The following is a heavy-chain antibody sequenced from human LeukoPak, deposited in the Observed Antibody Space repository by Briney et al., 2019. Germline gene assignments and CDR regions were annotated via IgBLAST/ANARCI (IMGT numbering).Heavy chain of an antibody. CDR3: AKVPGYYDSSGSFDY. D-gene: IGHD3-22*01. V-gene: IGHV4-30-4*08. J-gene: IGHJ4*02. CDR1: GGSISSGDYY. CDR2: IYYSGST. Sequence: PSETLSLTCTVSGGSISSGDYYWSWIRQPPGKGLEWIGYIYYSGSTYYNPSLKSRVTISVDTSKNQFSLKLSSVTAADTAVYYCAKVPGYYDSSGSFDYWGQGTLVTVSS.